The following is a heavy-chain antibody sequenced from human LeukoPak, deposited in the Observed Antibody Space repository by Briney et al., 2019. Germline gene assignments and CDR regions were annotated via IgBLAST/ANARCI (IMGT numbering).Heavy chain of an antibody. D-gene: IGHD6-19*01. CDR3: ARIAVAGTYAFDI. CDR1: GFTFSSYS. CDR2: ISSSSSSYI. V-gene: IGHV3-21*01. J-gene: IGHJ3*02. Sequence: PGGSLRLSCAASGFTFSSYSMNWVRQAPGKGLEWVSSISSSSSSYIYYADSVKGRFTISRDNAKNSLYLQMNSLRAEDTAVYYCARIAVAGTYAFDIWGQGTMVTVSS.